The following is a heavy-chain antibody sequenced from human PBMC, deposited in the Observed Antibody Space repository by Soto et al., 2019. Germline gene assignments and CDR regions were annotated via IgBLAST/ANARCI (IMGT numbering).Heavy chain of an antibody. J-gene: IGHJ4*02. D-gene: IGHD3-10*01. Sequence: QVQLLQSGAEVKKPGASVKVSCKASGYTFPSYNINWVRQATGKGPEWMGWMNPNSGNTGYAQKFQGRVTMTRDSFISTAYIELSSLRSEDTAVYYCAREDFYGSGSYGYWGQGTLVTVSS. CDR1: GYTFPSYN. CDR3: AREDFYGSGSYGY. CDR2: MNPNSGNT. V-gene: IGHV1-8*01.